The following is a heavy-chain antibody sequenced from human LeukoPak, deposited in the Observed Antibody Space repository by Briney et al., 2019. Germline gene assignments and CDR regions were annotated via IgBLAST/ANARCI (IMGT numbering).Heavy chain of an antibody. CDR2: INTRSSSS. Sequence: GGSLRLSCAASGFIFSIYNMNWVRQAPGKGLEWVSSINTRSSSSYCADSVKGRFTISRDNAKNSLYLQMNSLRVEDSAMYYCASETDTTMRDWGQGTLVTVSS. CDR3: ASETDTTMRD. CDR1: GFIFSIYN. V-gene: IGHV3-21*01. J-gene: IGHJ4*02. D-gene: IGHD5-18*01.